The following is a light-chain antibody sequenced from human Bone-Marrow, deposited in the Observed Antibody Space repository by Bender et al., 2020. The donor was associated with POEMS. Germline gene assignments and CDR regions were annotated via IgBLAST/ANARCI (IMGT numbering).Light chain of an antibody. CDR3: QAWDSSTAV. V-gene: IGLV3-1*01. J-gene: IGLJ2*01. Sequence: SYELTQPPSVSVSPGQTVSITCSGDRLGDKYACWYQQKPGQSPVLVIYQDYKRPPGIPDRLSGSKSGNTATLTISGTQAMDEADYYCQAWDSSTAVFGGGTKLSVL. CDR2: QDY. CDR1: RLGDKY.